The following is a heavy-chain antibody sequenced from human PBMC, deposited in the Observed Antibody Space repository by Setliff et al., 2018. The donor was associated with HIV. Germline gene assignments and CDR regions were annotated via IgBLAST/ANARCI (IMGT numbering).Heavy chain of an antibody. CDR1: GYTFTSYG. D-gene: IGHD2-15*01. CDR2: ISAYNGNT. Sequence: GASVKVSCKASGYTFTSYGISWVRQASGQGLEWMGWISAYNGNTDYAQELQGRITLTTDTSTSTAYMELRSLRSDDTAVYYCARGYCGGGICYSPNWLDPWGQGTLVTVSS. J-gene: IGHJ5*02. CDR3: ARGYCGGGICYSPNWLDP. V-gene: IGHV1-18*01.